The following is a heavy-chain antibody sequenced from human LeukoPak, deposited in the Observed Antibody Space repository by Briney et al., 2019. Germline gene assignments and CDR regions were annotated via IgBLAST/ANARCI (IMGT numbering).Heavy chain of an antibody. CDR1: GYTFTGYY. D-gene: IGHD2-15*01. CDR3: ARVHCSGGSCYSSDY. Sequence: ASVKVSCKASGYTFTGYYMHWVRQAPGQGLEWVGWINPNSGGTNCAQKFQGRVTMTRDTSISTAYMELSRLRSDDTAVYYCARVHCSGGSCYSSDYWGQGTLVTVSS. J-gene: IGHJ4*02. CDR2: INPNSGGT. V-gene: IGHV1-2*02.